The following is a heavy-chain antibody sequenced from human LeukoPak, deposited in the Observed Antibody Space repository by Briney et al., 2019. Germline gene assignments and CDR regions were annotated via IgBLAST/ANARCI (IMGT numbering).Heavy chain of an antibody. J-gene: IGHJ4*02. CDR1: GGSISNYY. D-gene: IGHD1-26*01. Sequence: SETLSLTCTVSGGSISNYYWSWIRQPPGKGLEWIGYIYYSGSTNYNPSLKSRVTISVDTSKDQFSLKLSSVTAADTAVYYCARRQSGSYLDFDYWGQGTLVTVSS. CDR2: IYYSGST. CDR3: ARRQSGSYLDFDY. V-gene: IGHV4-59*01.